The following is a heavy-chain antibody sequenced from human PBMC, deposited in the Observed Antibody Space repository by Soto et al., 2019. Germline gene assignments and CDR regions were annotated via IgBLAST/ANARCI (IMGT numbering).Heavy chain of an antibody. D-gene: IGHD6-13*01. V-gene: IGHV1-18*01. Sequence: AASVKVSCKASGYTFTSYGISWVRQAPGQGLEWMGWISAYNGNTNYAQKLQGRVTMTTDTSTSTAYMELRSLRSDDTAVYYCARDVDSSSWYKFDYWGQGTLVTVSS. CDR2: ISAYNGNT. CDR3: ARDVDSSSWYKFDY. J-gene: IGHJ4*02. CDR1: GYTFTSYG.